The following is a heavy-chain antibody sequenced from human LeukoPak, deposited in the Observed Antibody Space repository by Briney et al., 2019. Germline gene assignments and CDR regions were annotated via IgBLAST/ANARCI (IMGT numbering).Heavy chain of an antibody. CDR2: IYYTTNP. J-gene: IGHJ5*02. V-gene: IGHV4-59*11. CDR3: AIDRNYLDA. Sequence: PSETLSLTYSVSGLYTWYHPWLCTGLSPGKGLEWIGNIYYTTNPNYNPSLASRVTISIDTSNAQLSLKLNSVTAAGTSVNECAIDRNYLDAWGQGTRVTVSS. D-gene: IGHD4-11*01. CDR1: GLYTWYHP.